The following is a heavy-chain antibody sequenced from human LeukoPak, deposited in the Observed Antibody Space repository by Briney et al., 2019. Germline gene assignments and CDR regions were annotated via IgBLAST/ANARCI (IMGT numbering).Heavy chain of an antibody. CDR3: ARVGYYASGPFSYFDY. Sequence: RRSLRLSCAASGFTFKSYGMHWVRQAPGKGLEWVAAISYDGSNEYYADSVKGRFTISRDNSKNTLYLQMNSLSVEDTAVYYCARVGYYASGPFSYFDYWGQGTLVTVSS. J-gene: IGHJ4*02. CDR2: ISYDGSNE. CDR1: GFTFKSYG. D-gene: IGHD3-10*01. V-gene: IGHV3-30*03.